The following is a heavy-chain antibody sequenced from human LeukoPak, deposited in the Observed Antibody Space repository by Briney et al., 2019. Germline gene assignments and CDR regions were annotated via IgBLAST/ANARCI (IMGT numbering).Heavy chain of an antibody. Sequence: GGSLRLSCADSGFSFSKYWMHWVRQAPGKGLVWVSRIKSDGSTNYADSVKGRFTISRDNAKNTVSLQMNSLRAEDTGVYYCARAPAEIGGYYPEYFRHWGQGTLVTVSS. CDR2: IKSDGST. CDR1: GFSFSKYW. V-gene: IGHV3-74*01. J-gene: IGHJ1*01. D-gene: IGHD3-22*01. CDR3: ARAPAEIGGYYPEYFRH.